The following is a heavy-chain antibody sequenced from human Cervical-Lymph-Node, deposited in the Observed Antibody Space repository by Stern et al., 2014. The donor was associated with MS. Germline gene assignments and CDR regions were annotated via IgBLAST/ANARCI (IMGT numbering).Heavy chain of an antibody. CDR3: TRPLAGTTLLFDS. Sequence: QVQLVQSGAEVTRPGASVKVSCKASGDTFTSHYMHWVRQAPGQGLEWMGIINPSGDGTTYAQKFQGRLTMTRDTSTSTVYMELSSLTSEDTALYYCTRPLAGTTLLFDSWGQGTLVTVSS. CDR1: GDTFTSHY. V-gene: IGHV1-46*03. J-gene: IGHJ4*02. CDR2: INPSGDGT. D-gene: IGHD1-1*01.